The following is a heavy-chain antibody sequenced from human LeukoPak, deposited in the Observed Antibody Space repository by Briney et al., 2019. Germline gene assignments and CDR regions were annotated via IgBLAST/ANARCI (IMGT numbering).Heavy chain of an antibody. J-gene: IGHJ4*02. CDR1: GFTFSSYA. D-gene: IGHD3-22*01. V-gene: IGHV3-23*01. Sequence: GGSLRLSCAASGFTFSSYAMSWVRQAPGKGLEWVSFISPSGDRTSNADSVEGRFTISRDNTKNTLYLQMNSLRDEDTGVYYCAIMHGYYDGSGFWVQWGQGTLVTVSS. CDR3: AIMHGYYDGSGFWVQ. CDR2: ISPSGDRT.